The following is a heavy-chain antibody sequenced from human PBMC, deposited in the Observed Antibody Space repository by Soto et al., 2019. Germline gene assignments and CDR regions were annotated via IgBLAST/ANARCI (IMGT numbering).Heavy chain of an antibody. V-gene: IGHV4-30-4*01. CDR2: IYYTGST. Sequence: SETLSLTCTVSGGSISSGDYYWSWIRQPPGKGLEWIGYIYYTGSTYYHPSLKSRVTMSVDTSKNQFSLKLSSVTAADTAVYYCARVPAGGNSDYFDYWGQGTPVTVSS. J-gene: IGHJ4*02. CDR3: ARVPAGGNSDYFDY. D-gene: IGHD2-21*02. CDR1: GGSISSGDYY.